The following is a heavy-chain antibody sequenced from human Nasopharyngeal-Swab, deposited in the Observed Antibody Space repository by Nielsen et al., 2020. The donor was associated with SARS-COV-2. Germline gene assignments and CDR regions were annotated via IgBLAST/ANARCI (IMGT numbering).Heavy chain of an antibody. Sequence: GESLKISCAASGFTFSSYWMHWVRQAPGKGLVWVSRINSDGSSTSYVDSVKGRFTISRDNAKNTLYLQMNSLRAEDTAVYYCARARGDLGYWGQGTLVTVSS. CDR2: INSDGSST. J-gene: IGHJ4*02. V-gene: IGHV3-74*01. D-gene: IGHD5-12*01. CDR1: GFTFSSYW. CDR3: ARARGDLGY.